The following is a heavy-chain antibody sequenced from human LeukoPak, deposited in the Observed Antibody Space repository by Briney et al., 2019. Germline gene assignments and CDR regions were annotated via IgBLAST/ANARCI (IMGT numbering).Heavy chain of an antibody. V-gene: IGHV1-2*06. CDR2: INTNSGCT. CDR3: ASGLYGSGSSGY. Sequence: ASVKVSCKASGYTFTGYYMHWVRQAPGQGLEWMGRINTNSGCTNYAQKFQGRVTMTRDTSISTAYMELSRLRSDDTAVYYCASGLYGSGSSGYWGQGTLVTVSS. D-gene: IGHD3-10*01. CDR1: GYTFTGYY. J-gene: IGHJ4*02.